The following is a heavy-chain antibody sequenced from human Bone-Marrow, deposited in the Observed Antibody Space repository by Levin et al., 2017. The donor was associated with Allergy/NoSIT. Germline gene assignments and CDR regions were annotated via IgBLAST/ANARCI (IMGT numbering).Heavy chain of an antibody. CDR1: GYTFTVYY. J-gene: IGHJ4*02. Sequence: GGSLRLSCKTSGYTFTVYYMHWVRQAPGQGLEWMGRINPNTGVTNYAQNFQGRVTMTRDTSISTAYMELSSLSSDDTAVYYCARIGSNHNFDYWGQGTLVTVSS. V-gene: IGHV1-2*06. D-gene: IGHD1-14*01. CDR2: INPNTGVT. CDR3: ARIGSNHNFDY.